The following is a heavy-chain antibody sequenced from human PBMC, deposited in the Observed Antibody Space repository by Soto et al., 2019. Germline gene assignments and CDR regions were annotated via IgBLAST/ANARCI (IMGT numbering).Heavy chain of an antibody. CDR3: AREVRGRFWFDP. Sequence: ASVKVSCKASGYTFTSYDINWVRQATGQGLEWMGWMNPNSGNTGYAQKFQGRVTMTRNTSISTAYMELSSLRSEDTAVYYCAREVRGRFWFDPWGQGTLVTVSS. CDR2: MNPNSGNT. V-gene: IGHV1-8*01. D-gene: IGHD3-10*01. J-gene: IGHJ5*02. CDR1: GYTFTSYD.